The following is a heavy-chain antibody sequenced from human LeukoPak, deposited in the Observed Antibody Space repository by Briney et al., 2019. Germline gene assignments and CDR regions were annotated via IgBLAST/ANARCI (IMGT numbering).Heavy chain of an antibody. V-gene: IGHV1-69*05. D-gene: IGHD3-10*01. CDR1: GGTFSSYA. J-gene: IGHJ6*02. CDR3: ARDRGNRIPNYGMDV. CDR2: IIPIFGTA. Sequence: SVKVSCKASGGTFSSYAIGWVRQAPGQGLEWMGGIIPIFGTANYAQKFQGRVTMTRDTSTSTVYMELSSLRSEDTAVYYCARDRGNRIPNYGMDVWGQGTTVTVSS.